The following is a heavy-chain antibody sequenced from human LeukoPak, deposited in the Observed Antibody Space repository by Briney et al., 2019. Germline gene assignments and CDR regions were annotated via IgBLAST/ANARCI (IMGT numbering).Heavy chain of an antibody. CDR1: GFIFSSYG. CDR2: IRYDGSKK. J-gene: IGHJ4*02. Sequence: GGSLRLSCAASGFIFSSYGMHWVRQAPGKGLEWVAFIRYDGSKKYYADSLKGRFTISRDNAKNSLYLQMNSLRAEDTAVYYCARVVPAGQFDYWGQGTLVTVSS. CDR3: ARVVPAGQFDY. D-gene: IGHD1-26*01. V-gene: IGHV3-30*02.